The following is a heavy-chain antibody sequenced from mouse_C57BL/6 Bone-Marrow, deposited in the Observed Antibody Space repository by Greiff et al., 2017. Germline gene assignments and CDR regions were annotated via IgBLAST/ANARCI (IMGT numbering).Heavy chain of an antibody. Sequence: EVQLQQSMAELVGSWALCLFSCTAPGFNNEHTHMHSLKAMPEQGLEWNDRRDPANRHSTYAPKFPGEAPKTADTPSNTTYLQLSSLTSEDTAIYYGARGRRRWYFNVGGTSTTVTAPS. J-gene: IGHJ1*03. V-gene: IGHV14-3*01. CDR3: ARGRRRWYFNV. CDR2: RDPANRHS. CDR1: GFNNEHTH.